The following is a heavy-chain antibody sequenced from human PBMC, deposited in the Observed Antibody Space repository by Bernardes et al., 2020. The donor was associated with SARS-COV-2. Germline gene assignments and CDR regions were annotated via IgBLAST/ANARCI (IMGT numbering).Heavy chain of an antibody. J-gene: IGHJ4*02. V-gene: IGHV3-30*18. D-gene: IGHD2-2*01. Sequence: GGSLRLSCAASGFTFSSYGMHWVRQAPGKGLEWVAVISYDGSNKYYADSVKGRFTISRDNSKNTLYLQMNSLRAEDTAVYYCAKVGVPAAATFDYWGQGTLVTVSS. CDR1: GFTFSSYG. CDR2: ISYDGSNK. CDR3: AKVGVPAAATFDY.